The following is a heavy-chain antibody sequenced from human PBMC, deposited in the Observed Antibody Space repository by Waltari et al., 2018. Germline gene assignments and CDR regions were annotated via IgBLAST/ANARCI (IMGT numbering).Heavy chain of an antibody. Sequence: EVQLVESGGGLVQPGGSLRPSCEVSGLHFRSYPMNWVRQVPGKGLEWISLISSSSSTIYYADSVKGRFTIARDNAKNSLYLQMNSLRDEDTALYYCARNWGIDYWGQGTLVTVSS. CDR1: GLHFRSYP. CDR3: ARNWGIDY. V-gene: IGHV3-48*02. CDR2: ISSSSSTI. J-gene: IGHJ4*02. D-gene: IGHD7-27*01.